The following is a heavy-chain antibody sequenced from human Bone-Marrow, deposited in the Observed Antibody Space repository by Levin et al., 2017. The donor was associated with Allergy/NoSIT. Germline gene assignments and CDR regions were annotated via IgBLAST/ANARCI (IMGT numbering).Heavy chain of an antibody. Sequence: GESLKISCAASEFTVTNYDMHWVRQVTGKRLEWVSAIGVAGGTTYAGSMKGRLSVSREGVQNTVYLQMNSLTAGDTALYYCAREIPVRGSWYFDLWGRGTLVTVSS. CDR1: EFTVTNYD. CDR2: IGVAGGT. CDR3: AREIPVRGSWYFDL. J-gene: IGHJ2*01. V-gene: IGHV3-13*01. D-gene: IGHD1-1*01.